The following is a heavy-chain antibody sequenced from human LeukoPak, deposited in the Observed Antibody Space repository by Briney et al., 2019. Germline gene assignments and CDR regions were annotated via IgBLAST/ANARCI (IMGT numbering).Heavy chain of an antibody. Sequence: GGSLRLSCAASGFTISSYAMSWVRQAPGKGLEWVSSISDSGGNTYYADSVKGRFTISRDNSKNTLFLQMNSLRAEDTAIYYCAKSGPVAAPRPFDYWGQGTLVTVSS. D-gene: IGHD6-19*01. CDR1: GFTISSYA. V-gene: IGHV3-23*01. J-gene: IGHJ4*02. CDR2: ISDSGGNT. CDR3: AKSGPVAAPRPFDY.